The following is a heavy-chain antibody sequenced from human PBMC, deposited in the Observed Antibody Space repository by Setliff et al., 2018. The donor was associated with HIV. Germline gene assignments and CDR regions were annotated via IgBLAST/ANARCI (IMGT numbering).Heavy chain of an antibody. CDR1: GFTFTISW. J-gene: IGHJ4*02. V-gene: IGHV3-7*03. CDR3: ARDRAYAAFDY. D-gene: IGHD3-16*01. CDR2: INPDGIHR. Sequence: GGSLRLSCAASGFTFTISWMNWVRQAPGKGLEWVANINPDGIHRDYVDSVKGRFTISKDNAKNSLYLKMNSLRAEDTAAYYCARDRAYAAFDYWGQGALITVSS.